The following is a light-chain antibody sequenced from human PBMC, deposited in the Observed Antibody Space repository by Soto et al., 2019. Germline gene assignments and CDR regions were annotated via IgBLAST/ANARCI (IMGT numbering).Light chain of an antibody. V-gene: IGKV3-20*01. CDR3: QQYGSSPFT. CDR1: QSVSSSY. Sequence: ESVLTQSPGTLSLSPGERATLSCRASQSVSSSYLAWYQQKPGQAPRLLIYGASSRATGIQDRFSGSGSVTDFTLTISRLEPEDFAVYYCQQYGSSPFTFGPGTKVDIK. CDR2: GAS. J-gene: IGKJ3*01.